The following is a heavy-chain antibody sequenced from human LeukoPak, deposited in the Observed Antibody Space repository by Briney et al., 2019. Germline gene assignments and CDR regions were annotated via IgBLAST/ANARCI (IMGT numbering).Heavy chain of an antibody. Sequence: GGSLRLSCAASGFTFSSYGMHWVRQAPGKGLEWVAFIRYDGSNKYYADSVKGRFTISRDNSKNTLYLQMNSLRAEDTAVYYCAKDPGIAAAAPYFDYWGQGTLVTVSS. CDR1: GFTFSSYG. D-gene: IGHD6-13*01. CDR3: AKDPGIAAAAPYFDY. V-gene: IGHV3-30*02. J-gene: IGHJ4*02. CDR2: IRYDGSNK.